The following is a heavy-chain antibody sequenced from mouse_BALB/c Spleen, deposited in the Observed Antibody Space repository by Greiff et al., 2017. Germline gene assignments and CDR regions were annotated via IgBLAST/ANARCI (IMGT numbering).Heavy chain of an antibody. CDR1: GFTFSDYY. CDR2: ISDGGSYT. V-gene: IGHV5-4*02. D-gene: IGHD4-1*01. CDR3: ARANFYAMDY. J-gene: IGHJ4*01. Sequence: EVQRVESGGGLVKPGGSLKLSCAASGFTFSDYYMYWVRQTPEKRLEWVATISDGGSYTYYPDSVKGRFTISRDNAKNNLYLQMSSLKSEDTAMYYCARANFYAMDYWGQGTSVTVSS.